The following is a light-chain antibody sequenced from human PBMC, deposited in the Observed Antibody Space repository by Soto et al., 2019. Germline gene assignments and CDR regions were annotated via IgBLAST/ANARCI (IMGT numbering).Light chain of an antibody. Sequence: QSVLTQPASVSGSPGQSMTISCTETSSDLAIYNYVSWYQQQPGKAPKLMIYQVTKRPSGVSNRFSGSRSGNTASLTISGLQAEDEADYYCSSYTDSSNYVFGTGTKVTVL. J-gene: IGLJ1*01. CDR3: SSYTDSSNYV. V-gene: IGLV2-14*01. CDR1: SSDLAIYNY. CDR2: QVT.